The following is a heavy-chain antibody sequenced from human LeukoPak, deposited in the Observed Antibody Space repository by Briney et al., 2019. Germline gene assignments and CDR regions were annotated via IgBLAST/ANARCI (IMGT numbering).Heavy chain of an antibody. CDR2: ISYDGSNK. J-gene: IGHJ6*03. Sequence: GGSLRLSCAASGFTFSSYGMHWDRQAPGKGLEWVAVISYDGSNKYYADSVKGRFTISRDNSKNTLYLQMNSLRAEDTAVYYCARDPSMVAAWYYYYMDVWGKGTTVTVSS. V-gene: IGHV3-30*03. D-gene: IGHD2-15*01. CDR3: ARDPSMVAAWYYYYMDV. CDR1: GFTFSSYG.